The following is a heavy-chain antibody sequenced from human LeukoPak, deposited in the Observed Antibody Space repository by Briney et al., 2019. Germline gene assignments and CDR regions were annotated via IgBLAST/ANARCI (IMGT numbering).Heavy chain of an antibody. J-gene: IGHJ4*02. CDR1: GFSFSNHW. D-gene: IGHD2-15*01. CDR3: VRNGGSLDY. Sequence: PGGSLSLSCAAPGFSFSNHWMSWVRKAPGKGLEWVASINLDGTDKYYVDAVKGRFTISRDNAKNSLFLEMNSLRATDTAVYYCVRNGGSLDYWGQGTLVTVSS. CDR2: INLDGTDK. V-gene: IGHV3-7*01.